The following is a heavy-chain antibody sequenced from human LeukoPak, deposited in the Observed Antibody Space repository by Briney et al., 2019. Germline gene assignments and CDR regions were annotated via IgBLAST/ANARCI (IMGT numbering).Heavy chain of an antibody. D-gene: IGHD3-22*01. CDR3: ATGGQYYYDSSGYPTSLDY. V-gene: IGHV3-30*02. CDR2: IRYDGSNK. J-gene: IGHJ4*02. CDR1: GFTFSSYG. Sequence: GGSLRLSCAASGFTFSSYGMHWVRQAPGKGLEWVAFIRYDGSNKYYADSVKGRFTISRDNAKNSLYLQMNSLRAEDTAVYYCATGGQYYYDSSGYPTSLDYWGQGTLVTVSS.